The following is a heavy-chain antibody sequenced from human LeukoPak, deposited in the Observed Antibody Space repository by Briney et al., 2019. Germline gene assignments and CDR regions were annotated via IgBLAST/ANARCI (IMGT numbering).Heavy chain of an antibody. Sequence: PGGSLRLSCAASGLRFSTYGMHWVRQAPGKGLEWVAFIRYDGSNKYYADSVKGRFTISRDNSKSTLYVQMNSLRAEDTAVYYCAKQTRGFDYWGQGTLVTVSS. D-gene: IGHD3-10*01. J-gene: IGHJ4*02. CDR2: IRYDGSNK. CDR3: AKQTRGFDY. CDR1: GLRFSTYG. V-gene: IGHV3-30*02.